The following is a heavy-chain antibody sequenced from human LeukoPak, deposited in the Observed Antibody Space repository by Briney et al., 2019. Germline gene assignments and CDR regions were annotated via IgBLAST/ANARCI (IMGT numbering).Heavy chain of an antibody. CDR3: ARTSIVVVPAAILKGAFDI. V-gene: IGHV3-30*03. Sequence: GGSLRLSCAASGFTFSSYGMHWVRQAPGKGLEWVAVISYDGSNKYYADSVKGRFTISRDNSRNTLYLQMNSLRAEDTAVYYCARTSIVVVPAAILKGAFDIWGQGTMVTVSS. CDR1: GFTFSSYG. CDR2: ISYDGSNK. J-gene: IGHJ3*02. D-gene: IGHD2-2*02.